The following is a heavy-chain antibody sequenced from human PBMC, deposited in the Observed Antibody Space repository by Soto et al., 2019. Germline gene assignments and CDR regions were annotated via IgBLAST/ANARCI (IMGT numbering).Heavy chain of an antibody. CDR2: IYYSGST. D-gene: IGHD2-15*01. CDR3: ARAGDYCSGGSCYRWFDP. CDR1: CGSISSGGYY. Sequence: QVQLQESGPGLVKPSQTLSLTCTVSCGSISSGGYYWSWIRQHPGKGLEWIGYIYYSGSTYYNPSLKTRVTISINTSKNQLSLKLSSVTAADTAVYYFARAGDYCSGGSCYRWFDPWGQGTLVTVSS. V-gene: IGHV4-31*03. J-gene: IGHJ5*02.